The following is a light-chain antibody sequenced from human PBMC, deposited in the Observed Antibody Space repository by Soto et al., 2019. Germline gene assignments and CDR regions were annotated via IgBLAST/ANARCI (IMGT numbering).Light chain of an antibody. CDR1: SSDVGGYNY. CDR3: CSYAGSYTHYV. Sequence: QSVLTQPRSVSGSPGQSVTISCTGTSSDVGGYNYGSWYQQYPGKAPKVMIYAVTKRPSGVPDRISGSKSGNPASLTISGLQAEDEADYYCCSYAGSYTHYVFGTGTKVTVL. V-gene: IGLV2-11*01. CDR2: AVT. J-gene: IGLJ1*01.